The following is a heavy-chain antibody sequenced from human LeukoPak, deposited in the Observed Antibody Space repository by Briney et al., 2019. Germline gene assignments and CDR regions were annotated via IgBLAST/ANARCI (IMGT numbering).Heavy chain of an antibody. CDR1: XGXXXXXX. Sequence: SETLXLTCTVSXGXXXXXXXXXXXXXPGXXXXXIXXXXXXXXTNXXPXLKXXVTISVDTSKNQFSLKLSSVTAADTAVYYCARVRPIGLWFGESPYYFDYWGQGTLVTVSS. J-gene: IGHJ4*02. CDR2: XXXXXXT. CDR3: ARVRPIGLWFGESPYYFDY. V-gene: IGHV4-59*01. D-gene: IGHD3-10*01.